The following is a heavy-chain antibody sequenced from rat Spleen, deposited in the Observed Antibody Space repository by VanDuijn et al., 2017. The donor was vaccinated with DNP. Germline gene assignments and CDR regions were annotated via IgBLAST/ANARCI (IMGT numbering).Heavy chain of an antibody. CDR1: GFSLTSYG. D-gene: IGHD1-9*01. V-gene: IGHV2-16*01. Sequence: QGQLKESGPGLVQPSQTLSLTCTVSGFSLTSYGVNWVRQPPGKGLEWIGAIWSGGSTDYNSGFKSRLRISRDTSKIQVFLKMNSLQTEDTAMYFCARYYGYNYYAMDVWGQGTSVTVSS. J-gene: IGHJ4*01. CDR3: ARYYGYNYYAMDV. CDR2: IWSGGST.